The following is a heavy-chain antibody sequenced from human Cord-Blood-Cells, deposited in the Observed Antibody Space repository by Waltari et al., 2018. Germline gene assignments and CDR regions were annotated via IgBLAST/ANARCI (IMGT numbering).Heavy chain of an antibody. Sequence: QVQLVQSGAEVKKPGASVKVSCKASGYTFTSYDINWVRQATGQGLGWMGWMNPKSGNTCDANKFQVRVNITRNTSISTANMALSSLRSGDTAVYYCAREGWGFFDYWGQGTLVTISS. V-gene: IGHV1-8*03. D-gene: IGHD6-19*01. CDR2: MNPKSGNT. J-gene: IGHJ4*02. CDR3: AREGWGFFDY. CDR1: GYTFTSYD.